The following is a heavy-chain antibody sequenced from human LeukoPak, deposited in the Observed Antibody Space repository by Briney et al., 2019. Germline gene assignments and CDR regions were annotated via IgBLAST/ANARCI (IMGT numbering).Heavy chain of an antibody. V-gene: IGHV4-34*01. CDR3: ARGTVAAAGTYYFDY. J-gene: IGHJ4*02. Sequence: SETLSLTCAVYGGSFSGYYWSWIRQPPGKGLEWIGEINHSGSTNYNPSLKSRVTISVDTSKNQFSLKLGSVTAADTAVYYCARGTVAAAGTYYFDYWGQGTLVTVSS. CDR1: GGSFSGYY. CDR2: INHSGST. D-gene: IGHD6-13*01.